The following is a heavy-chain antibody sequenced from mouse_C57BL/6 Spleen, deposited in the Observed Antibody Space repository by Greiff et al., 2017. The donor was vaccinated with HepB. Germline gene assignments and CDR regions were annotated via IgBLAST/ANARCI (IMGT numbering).Heavy chain of an antibody. Sequence: VQLQQSGPELVKPGASVKISCKASGYAFSSSWMNWVKQRPGKGLEWIGRIYPGDGDTNYNGKFKGKATLTADKSSSTAYMQLSSLTSEDSAVYFCARWNPYVYAMDYWGQGTSVTVSS. CDR1: GYAFSSSW. D-gene: IGHD1-1*01. CDR3: ARWNPYVYAMDY. V-gene: IGHV1-82*01. CDR2: IYPGDGDT. J-gene: IGHJ4*01.